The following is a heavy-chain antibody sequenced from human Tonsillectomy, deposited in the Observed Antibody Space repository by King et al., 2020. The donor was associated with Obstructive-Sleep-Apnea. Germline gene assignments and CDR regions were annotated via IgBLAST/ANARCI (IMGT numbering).Heavy chain of an antibody. V-gene: IGHV4-30-4*01. CDR1: GGSISSGDYY. CDR3: ARKGKWLQSLPFDY. Sequence: VQLQESGPGLVKPSQTLSLTCTVSGGSISSGDYYWNWIRQPPGKGLEWIGYIYYSGSTYYNPSLKSRVTLSLDTSKNQCSLKVNSMTDADTAVYYCARKGKWLQSLPFDYWGQGTLVTVSA. D-gene: IGHD5-24*01. CDR2: IYYSGST. J-gene: IGHJ4*02.